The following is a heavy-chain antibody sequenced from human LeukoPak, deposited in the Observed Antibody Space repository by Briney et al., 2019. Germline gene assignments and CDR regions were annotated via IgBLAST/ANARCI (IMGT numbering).Heavy chain of an antibody. CDR2: IIPILGIA. CDR3: ARGRDSSSWLYYFDY. J-gene: IGHJ4*02. CDR1: GGTFSSYA. D-gene: IGHD6-13*01. Sequence: SVKVSCKASGGTFSSYAISWVRQAPGQGLEWMGRIIPILGIANYAQKFQGRVTMTRDTSTSTVYMELSSLRSEDTAVYYCARGRDSSSWLYYFDYWGQGTLVTVSS. V-gene: IGHV1-69*04.